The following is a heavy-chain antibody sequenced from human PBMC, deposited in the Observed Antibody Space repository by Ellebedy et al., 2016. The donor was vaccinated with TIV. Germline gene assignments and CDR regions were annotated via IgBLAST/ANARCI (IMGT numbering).Heavy chain of an antibody. J-gene: IGHJ4*02. Sequence: GGSLRLSCAASGFTFSSFAMHWVRQAPGNGLEWLSVISGGGDSTYHAGSVKGRSTITRDNSKNTLYLQMDRLRAEDTAVYYCAKGTSSGFNYDRVGFEYWGQGALVTVSS. CDR1: GFTFSSFA. V-gene: IGHV3-23*01. CDR3: AKGTSSGFNYDRVGFEY. D-gene: IGHD3-22*01. CDR2: ISGGGDST.